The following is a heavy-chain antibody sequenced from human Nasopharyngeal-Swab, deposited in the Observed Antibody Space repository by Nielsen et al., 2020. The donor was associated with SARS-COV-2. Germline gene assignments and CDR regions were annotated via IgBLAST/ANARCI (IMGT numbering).Heavy chain of an antibody. CDR3: AREPTNYYDSSVNYYGMDV. J-gene: IGHJ6*02. CDR2: IYYSGST. V-gene: IGHV4-31*02. Sequence: WIRQPPWKGLGWIGFIYYSGSTYYNPSHKSRATISVDTSKNQFSLKLSSVTAADTAVYYCAREPTNYYDSSVNYYGMDVWGQGTTVTVSS. D-gene: IGHD3-22*01.